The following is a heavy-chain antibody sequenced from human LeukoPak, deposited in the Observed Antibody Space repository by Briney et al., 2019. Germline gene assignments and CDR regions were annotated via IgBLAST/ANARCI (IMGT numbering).Heavy chain of an antibody. CDR2: ISYDGSNK. V-gene: IGHV3-30-3*01. J-gene: IGHJ6*03. CDR3: ARDPPLLHYYMDV. Sequence: GGSLRLSCAASGFTFSSYAMHWVRQAPGKGLEWVAVISYDGSNKYYADSVKGRFTISRDNSKNTLYLQMNSLRAEDTAVYYCARDPPLLHYYMDVWGKGTTVTVSS. CDR1: GFTFSSYA.